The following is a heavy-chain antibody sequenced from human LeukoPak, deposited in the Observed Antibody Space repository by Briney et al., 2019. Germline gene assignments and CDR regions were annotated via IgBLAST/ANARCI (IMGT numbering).Heavy chain of an antibody. V-gene: IGHV1-2*02. Sequence: EASVKVSCTASGYTFTGYYMHWVRQAPGQGLEWMGWINPNSGGTNYAQKFQGRVTMTRDTSISTAYMELSRLRSDDTAVYYCARGYCSSTSCSLYYYYYMDVWGKGTTVTISS. CDR3: ARGYCSSTSCSLYYYYYMDV. CDR2: INPNSGGT. CDR1: GYTFTGYY. J-gene: IGHJ6*03. D-gene: IGHD2-2*01.